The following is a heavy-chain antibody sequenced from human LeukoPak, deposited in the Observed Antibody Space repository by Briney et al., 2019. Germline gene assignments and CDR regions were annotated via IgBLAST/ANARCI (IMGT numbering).Heavy chain of an antibody. CDR2: IYYSGST. CDR3: ARDRTTGADWYFDL. D-gene: IGHD4-17*01. CDR1: GGSISSYY. J-gene: IGHJ2*01. Sequence: SETLSLTCTVSGGSISSYYWSWIRQPPGKGLEWIGYIYYSGSTNYNPSLKSRVTISVHTSKNQFSLKLSSVTAADTAVYYCARDRTTGADWYFDLWGRGTLVTVSS. V-gene: IGHV4-59*01.